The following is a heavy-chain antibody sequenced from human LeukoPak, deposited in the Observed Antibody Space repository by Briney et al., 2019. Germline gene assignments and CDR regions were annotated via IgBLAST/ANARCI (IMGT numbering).Heavy chain of an antibody. D-gene: IGHD2-8*02. CDR2: IGSDENR. J-gene: IGHJ4*02. CDR1: GFTFSGNA. V-gene: IGHV3-23*01. Sequence: GGSLRLSCTASGFTFSGNAMGWVRQAPGKGLEWVSGIGSDENRLYADSVKGRFTISRDNSKNTLYLQMNSLKVEDTAVYYCAKDVIHWSFDHWGQGTLVTVSS. CDR3: AKDVIHWSFDH.